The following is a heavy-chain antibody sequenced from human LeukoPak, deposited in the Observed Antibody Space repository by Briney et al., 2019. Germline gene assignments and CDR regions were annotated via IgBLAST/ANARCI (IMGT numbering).Heavy chain of an antibody. Sequence: GASVKVSCKASGHTFTSYYMHWVRQAPGQGLEWMGIINPSGGSTSYAQKFQGRVTMTRDTSTSTVYMELSSLRSEDTAVYYCAREWQQLVSEDGWFDPWGQGTLVTVSS. J-gene: IGHJ5*02. V-gene: IGHV1-46*01. CDR2: INPSGGST. CDR1: GHTFTSYY. D-gene: IGHD6-13*01. CDR3: AREWQQLVSEDGWFDP.